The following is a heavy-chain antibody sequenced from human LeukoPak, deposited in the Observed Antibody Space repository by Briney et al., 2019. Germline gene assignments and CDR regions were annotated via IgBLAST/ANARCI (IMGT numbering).Heavy chain of an antibody. Sequence: SVKVSCKASGGTFSSYAISWVRQAPGQGLEWMGRIIPILGIANYAQKFQGRVTITADKSTSTAYMELGSLRSEDTAVYYCASTSYYYDSSGYYGIDYWGQGTLVTVSS. CDR2: IIPILGIA. V-gene: IGHV1-69*04. CDR1: GGTFSSYA. D-gene: IGHD3-22*01. J-gene: IGHJ4*02. CDR3: ASTSYYYDSSGYYGIDY.